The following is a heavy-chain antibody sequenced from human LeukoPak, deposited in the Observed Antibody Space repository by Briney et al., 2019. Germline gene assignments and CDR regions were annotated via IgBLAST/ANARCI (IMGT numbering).Heavy chain of an antibody. CDR3: AKIGPPSDIVVVVAAPADY. CDR2: ISGSGGST. CDR1: GFTFSSYA. Sequence: PGGSLRLSCAASGFTFSSYAMSWVRQAPGKGLEWVSAISGSGGSTYYADSVKGRFTISRDNSKNTLYLQMNSLRAEDTAVYYCAKIGPPSDIVVVVAAPADYWGQGTLVTVSS. J-gene: IGHJ4*02. V-gene: IGHV3-23*01. D-gene: IGHD2-15*01.